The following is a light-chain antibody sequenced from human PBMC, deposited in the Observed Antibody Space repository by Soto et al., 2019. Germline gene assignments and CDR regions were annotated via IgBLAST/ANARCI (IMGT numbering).Light chain of an antibody. V-gene: IGKV3-15*01. Sequence: EIVMTQSPATLSVSPGERATLSCRSSQTIRNNLAWYQQKPGQAPRLLIYVASTRATDIPARFSGSGSGTDFTLTISSLQSEDFACYYCQQYNSWPLTFGGGTNVEIK. CDR1: QTIRNN. CDR3: QQYNSWPLT. CDR2: VAS. J-gene: IGKJ4*01.